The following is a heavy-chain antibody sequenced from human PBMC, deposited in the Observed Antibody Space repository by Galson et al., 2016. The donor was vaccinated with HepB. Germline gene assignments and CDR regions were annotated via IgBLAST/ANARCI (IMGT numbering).Heavy chain of an antibody. CDR1: GFTLSSYW. J-gene: IGHJ4*02. CDR2: INSDGSST. CDR3: ARARGVSNFDY. Sequence: SLRLSCAASGFTLSSYWMHWVRQAPGKGLVWVSRINSDGSSTTYADSVKGRFTISRDNAKNTLYLQMNSQRAEDTAVYYCARARGVSNFDYWGQGTLVTVSS. D-gene: IGHD2-8*02. V-gene: IGHV3-74*01.